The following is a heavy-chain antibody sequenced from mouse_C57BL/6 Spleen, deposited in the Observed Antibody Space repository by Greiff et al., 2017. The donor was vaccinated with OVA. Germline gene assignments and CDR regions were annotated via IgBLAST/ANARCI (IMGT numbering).Heavy chain of an antibody. CDR1: GYAFSSYW. CDR2: IYPGDGDT. CDR3: AYGNYFYYAMDD. J-gene: IGHJ4*01. D-gene: IGHD2-1*01. V-gene: IGHV1-80*01. Sequence: VQLQEFGAELVKPGASVKISCKASGYAFSSYWMNWVKQRPGKGLEWIGQIYPGDGDTNYNGKFKGKATLTADKSSSTAYMQLSSLTSEDSAVYFCAYGNYFYYAMDDWGQGTSVTVSS.